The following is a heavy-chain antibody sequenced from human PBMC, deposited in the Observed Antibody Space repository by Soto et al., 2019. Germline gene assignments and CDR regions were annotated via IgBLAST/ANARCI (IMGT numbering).Heavy chain of an antibody. Sequence: SQTLSLTCAISGDSVSSNTAAWDWIRPSPSSGLEWLGRTYYRSNWRHDYAVSVKSRITVNPDTAKNHFSLQLNSVTPDDTAVYYCARGVAGSGFDLWGQGTMVTVSS. J-gene: IGHJ4*02. CDR2: TYYRSNWRH. CDR3: ARGVAGSGFDL. V-gene: IGHV6-1*01. D-gene: IGHD6-19*01. CDR1: GDSVSSNTAA.